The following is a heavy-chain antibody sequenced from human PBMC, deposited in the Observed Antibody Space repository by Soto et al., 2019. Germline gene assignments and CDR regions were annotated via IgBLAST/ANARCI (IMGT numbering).Heavy chain of an antibody. J-gene: IGHJ6*02. CDR2: ISYDGSNK. CDR1: GFTFSSYG. Sequence: HPGGSLRLSCAASGFTFSSYGMHWVRQAPGKGLEWVAVISYDGSNKYYADSVKGRFTISRDNSKNTLYLQMNSLRAEDTAVYYCAKEVRGYSYPSLYYYYGMDVWGQGTTVTVSS. V-gene: IGHV3-30*18. CDR3: AKEVRGYSYPSLYYYYGMDV. D-gene: IGHD5-18*01.